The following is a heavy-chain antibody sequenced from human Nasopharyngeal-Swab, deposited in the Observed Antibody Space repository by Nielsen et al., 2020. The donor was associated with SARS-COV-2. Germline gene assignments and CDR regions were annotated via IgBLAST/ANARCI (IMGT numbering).Heavy chain of an antibody. CDR2: ISYDGSNK. D-gene: IGHD3-10*02. V-gene: IGHV3-30-3*01. Sequence: GGSLRLSCAASGFTFSSYAMHWVRQAPGKGLEWVAVISYDGSNKYYADSVKGRFTISRDNSKNTLYLQMNSLRAEDTAVYYCAREEIIFGSTPSYWGQGTLATVTS. CDR3: AREEIIFGSTPSY. J-gene: IGHJ4*02. CDR1: GFTFSSYA.